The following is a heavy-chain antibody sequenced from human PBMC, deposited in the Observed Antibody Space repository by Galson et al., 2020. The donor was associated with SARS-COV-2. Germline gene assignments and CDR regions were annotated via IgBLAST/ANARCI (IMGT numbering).Heavy chain of an antibody. CDR1: GYTFTSYY. V-gene: IGHV1-46*01. Sequence: ASVKVSCKASGYTFTSYYMHWVRQAPGQGLEWMGIINPSGGSTSYAQKFQGRVTMTRDTSTSTVYMELSSLRSEDTAVYYCARDPTTTVTSPDYWYYYGMDVWGQGTTVTVSS. J-gene: IGHJ6*02. D-gene: IGHD4-4*01. CDR3: ARDPTTTVTSPDYWYYYGMDV. CDR2: INPSGGST.